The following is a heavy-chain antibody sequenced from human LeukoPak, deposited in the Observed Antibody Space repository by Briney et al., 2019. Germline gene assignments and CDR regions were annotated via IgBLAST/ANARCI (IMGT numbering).Heavy chain of an antibody. V-gene: IGHV3-23*01. Sequence: GGSLRLTCVGSGFTFRSHAMSWVRQAPEKGLEFVSGIYENGGTTYYADSVKGRFSISRDNSKNTLYLQMDSLRGEDTAVYYCAKDFRIGYSAHFDYWSQGALVTVSS. CDR3: AKDFRIGYSAHFDY. CDR1: GFTFRSHA. D-gene: IGHD2-21*01. J-gene: IGHJ4*02. CDR2: IYENGGTT.